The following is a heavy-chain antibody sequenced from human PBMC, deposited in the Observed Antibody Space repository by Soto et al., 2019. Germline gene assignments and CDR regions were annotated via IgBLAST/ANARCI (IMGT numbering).Heavy chain of an antibody. CDR1: GASISSSTSYY. V-gene: IGHV4-39*07. Sequence: SETLSLTCTVSGASISSSTSYYWGWIRQPPGKGPKWIGSIYYSGSTYYNPSLKSRVTISVDRSKNQFSLKLSSVTAADTAVYYCARGSPVATDYWGQGTLVTVSS. D-gene: IGHD2-21*02. J-gene: IGHJ4*02. CDR2: IYYSGST. CDR3: ARGSPVATDY.